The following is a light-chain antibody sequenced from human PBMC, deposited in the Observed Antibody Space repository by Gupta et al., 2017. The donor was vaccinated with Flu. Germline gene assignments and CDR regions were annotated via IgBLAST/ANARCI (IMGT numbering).Light chain of an antibody. CDR1: QSVSSSY. Sequence: EIVLTQSPGTLSLSPGERATLSCRASQSVSSSYLDWYQQKPGQAPRLLIYGASSRDTGITDRFSGSGSGKDFTLTISRLEPEDFAVYYCQQYGSSPPFTFGPGTKVDIK. J-gene: IGKJ3*01. CDR2: GAS. V-gene: IGKV3-20*01. CDR3: QQYGSSPPFT.